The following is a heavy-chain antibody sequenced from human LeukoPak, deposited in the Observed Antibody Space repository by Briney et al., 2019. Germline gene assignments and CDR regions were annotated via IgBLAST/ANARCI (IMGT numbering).Heavy chain of an antibody. Sequence: PGGSLRLSCAASGFTFNTHAMSWVRQAPGKGLEWVSGINGSGASTYYSDSVKGRFTISGDNSKNTLYLQMSSLRAEDTAVYYCAKDQGYSYYYLDYWGQGTLVTVSS. CDR3: AKDQGYSYYYLDY. CDR1: GFTFNTHA. CDR2: INGSGAST. V-gene: IGHV3-23*01. D-gene: IGHD5-18*01. J-gene: IGHJ4*02.